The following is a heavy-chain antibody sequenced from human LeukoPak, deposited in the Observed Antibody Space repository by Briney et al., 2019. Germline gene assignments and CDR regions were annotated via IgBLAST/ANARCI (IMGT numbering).Heavy chain of an antibody. CDR2: IGSSSSYI. CDR3: AREYCSGGSCYSSYFDY. Sequence: SGGSLRLSCAASGFTFSSYSTNWVRQAPGKGLEWVSSIGSSSSYIYYADSVKGRFTISRDNAKNSLFLQMNSLRAEDTAVYYCAREYCSGGSCYSSYFDYWGQGTLVTVSS. V-gene: IGHV3-21*01. D-gene: IGHD2-15*01. CDR1: GFTFSSYS. J-gene: IGHJ4*02.